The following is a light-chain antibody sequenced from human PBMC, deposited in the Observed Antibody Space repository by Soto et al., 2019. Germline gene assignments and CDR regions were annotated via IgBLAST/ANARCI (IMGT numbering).Light chain of an antibody. CDR2: DAS. CDR3: QQFNSYPDT. Sequence: AIQLTQSPSSLSASVGDRVTITCLASQGISSALAWYQQKPGKAPNLLIYDASSVESGVPSRFSGSGSGTDFTLTISSLQPEDFATYYCQQFNSYPDTFGQGTKLEIK. V-gene: IGKV1-13*02. CDR1: QGISSA. J-gene: IGKJ2*01.